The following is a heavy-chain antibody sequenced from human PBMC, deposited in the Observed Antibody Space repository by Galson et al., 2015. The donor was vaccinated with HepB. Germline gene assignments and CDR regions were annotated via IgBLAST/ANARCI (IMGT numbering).Heavy chain of an antibody. J-gene: IGHJ5*02. CDR3: ARDEESGYCSSTSCYPNWFDP. D-gene: IGHD2-2*01. CDR1: GYTFTGYY. V-gene: IGHV1-2*02. Sequence: SVKVSCKASGYTFTGYYMHWVRQAPGQGLEWMGWINPNSGGTNYAQKFQGRVTMTRDTSISTAYMELSRLRSDDTAVYYCARDEESGYCSSTSCYPNWFDPWGQGTLVTVSS. CDR2: INPNSGGT.